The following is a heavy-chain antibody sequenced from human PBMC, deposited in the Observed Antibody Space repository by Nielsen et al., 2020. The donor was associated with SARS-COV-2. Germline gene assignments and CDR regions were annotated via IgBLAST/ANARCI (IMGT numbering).Heavy chain of an antibody. CDR3: AREDSSSCHDS. Sequence: SETLSLTCTVSGGSISGSTFYWGWVRQPPGKGLEWIAAIYYTGSTYYPPSLKSRVTISVDTSKNQYSLKLSSVTAADTAVYYCAREDSSSCHDSWGQGTLVTVSS. CDR2: IYYTGST. D-gene: IGHD2-2*01. CDR1: GGSISGSTFY. J-gene: IGHJ4*02. V-gene: IGHV4-39*02.